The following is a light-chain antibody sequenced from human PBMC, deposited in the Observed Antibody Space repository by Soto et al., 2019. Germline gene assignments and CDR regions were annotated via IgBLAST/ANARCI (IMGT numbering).Light chain of an antibody. CDR1: QSIGSN. Sequence: IVVTQSPATLSVSPGERATLSCRARQSIGSNLAWYHQKPGQAPRLLIYDASTRATGIPARFSGSGSGTEFTLTISSLQSEDSALYYCQQYKNWPLTFGGGTKVEI. CDR3: QQYKNWPLT. V-gene: IGKV3-15*01. CDR2: DAS. J-gene: IGKJ4*01.